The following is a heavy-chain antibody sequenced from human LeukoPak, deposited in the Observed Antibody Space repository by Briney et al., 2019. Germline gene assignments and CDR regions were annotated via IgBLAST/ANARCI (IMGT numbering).Heavy chain of an antibody. CDR2: MNPNSGNT. D-gene: IGHD3-22*01. V-gene: IGHV1-8*03. J-gene: IGHJ4*02. Sequence: ASVKVSCKASGYTFTSYDINWVRQATGQGLEWMGWMNPNSGNTGYAQKFQGRVTITTDESTSTAYMELSSLRSEDTAVYYCASYYYDSSGYEQIDYWGRGTLVTVSS. CDR3: ASYYYDSSGYEQIDY. CDR1: GYTFTSYD.